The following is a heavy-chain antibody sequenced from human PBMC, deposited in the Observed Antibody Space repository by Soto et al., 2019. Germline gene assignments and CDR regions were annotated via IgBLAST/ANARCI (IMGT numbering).Heavy chain of an antibody. CDR2: ISYDGSNK. D-gene: IGHD2-15*01. V-gene: IGHV3-30*03. CDR1: GFTFSSYG. Sequence: QVQLVESGGGVVQPGRSLRLSCAASGFTFSSYGMHWVRQAPGKGLEWVAVISYDGSNKYYADSVKGRFTISRDNSKNTLYLPMNSLRAEDTAVYYCATIHCSGGSCRSYYYYYGMDVWGQGTTVTVSS. J-gene: IGHJ6*02. CDR3: ATIHCSGGSCRSYYYYYGMDV.